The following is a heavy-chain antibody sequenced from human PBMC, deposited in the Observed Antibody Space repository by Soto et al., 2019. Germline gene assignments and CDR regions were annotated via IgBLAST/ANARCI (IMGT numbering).Heavy chain of an antibody. J-gene: IGHJ4*02. CDR3: ARQVGSFYDSSGYYLDY. V-gene: IGHV4-39*01. D-gene: IGHD3-22*01. CDR1: GGSISISSYY. Sequence: SETLSLTCTVSGGSISISSYYWGWIRQPPGKGLEWIGSFYYSGSTYYNPSLKSRVTISVDTSKNQFSLKLNSVTAADTAVYYCARQVGSFYDSSGYYLDYWGQGTLVTVSS. CDR2: FYYSGST.